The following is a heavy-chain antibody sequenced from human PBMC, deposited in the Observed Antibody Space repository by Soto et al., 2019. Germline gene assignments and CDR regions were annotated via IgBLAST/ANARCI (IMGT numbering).Heavy chain of an antibody. D-gene: IGHD6-19*01. CDR1: GFTFSSYA. V-gene: IGHV3-23*01. CDR3: AKSRVAVAVPFDY. CDR2: SSGSGGST. Sequence: EVQLLESGGGLVQPGGSLRLSCAASGFTFSSYAMSWVRQAPGKGLEWVSSSSGSGGSTYYADSVKGRFTISRDNSKNTLYLQMNSLRAEDTAVYYCAKSRVAVAVPFDYWGQGTLVTVSS. J-gene: IGHJ4*02.